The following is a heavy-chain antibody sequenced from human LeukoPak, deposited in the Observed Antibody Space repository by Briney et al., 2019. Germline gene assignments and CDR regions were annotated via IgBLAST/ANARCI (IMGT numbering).Heavy chain of an antibody. CDR1: GGSFSGYY. D-gene: IGHD6-19*01. CDR3: ARDRGGNSSGWFTFDY. J-gene: IGHJ4*02. CDR2: IYHSGST. Sequence: SETLSLTCAVYGGSFSGYYWSWIRQPPGKGLEWIGSIYHSGSTYYNPSLKSRVTISVDTSKNQFSLKLSSVTAADTAVYYCARDRGGNSSGWFTFDYWGQGTLVTVSS. V-gene: IGHV4-34*01.